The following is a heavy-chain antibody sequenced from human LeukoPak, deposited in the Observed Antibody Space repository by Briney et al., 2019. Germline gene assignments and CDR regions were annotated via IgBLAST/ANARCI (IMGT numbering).Heavy chain of an antibody. CDR2: IYYSGST. D-gene: IGHD3-10*01. CDR3: ASQDGDYYGSGSYFFDY. Sequence: PSETLSLTCTVSGXSISSSSYYWGWIRQPPGKGLEWIGSIYYSGSTYYNPSLKSRVTISVDTSKNQFSLKLSSVTAADTAVYYCASQDGDYYGSGSYFFDYWGQGTLVTVSS. CDR1: GXSISSSSYY. V-gene: IGHV4-39*01. J-gene: IGHJ4*02.